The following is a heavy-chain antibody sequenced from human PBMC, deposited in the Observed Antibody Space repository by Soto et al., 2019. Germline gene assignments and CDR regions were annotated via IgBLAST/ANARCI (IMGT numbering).Heavy chain of an antibody. D-gene: IGHD6-13*01. Sequence: GGSLRLSCAASGFTFDDYAMHWVRQAPGKGLEWVSLISGDGGSTYYADSVKGRFTISRDNSKNSLYLQMNSLRTEDTALDYCAKDIAAAGTGGFDYWGQGTLVTVSS. CDR3: AKDIAAAGTGGFDY. J-gene: IGHJ4*02. CDR2: ISGDGGST. CDR1: GFTFDDYA. V-gene: IGHV3-43*02.